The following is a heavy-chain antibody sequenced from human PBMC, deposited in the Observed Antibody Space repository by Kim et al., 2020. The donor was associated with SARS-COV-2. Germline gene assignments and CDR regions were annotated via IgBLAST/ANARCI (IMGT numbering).Heavy chain of an antibody. V-gene: IGHV4-61*01. D-gene: IGHD3-10*02. CDR3: AREAPMLPGAFDI. CDR2: IYYSGST. J-gene: IGHJ3*02. CDR1: GGSVSSGSYY. Sequence: SETLSLTCTVSGGSVSSGSYYWSWIRQPPGKGLEWIGYIYYSGSTNYNPSLKSRVTISVDTSKNQFSLKLSSVTAADTAVYYCAREAPMLPGAFDIWGQGTMVTVSS.